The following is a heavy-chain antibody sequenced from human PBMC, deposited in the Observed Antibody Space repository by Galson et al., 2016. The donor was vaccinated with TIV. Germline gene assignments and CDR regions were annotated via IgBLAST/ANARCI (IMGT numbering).Heavy chain of an antibody. Sequence: SLRLSCAASEINFSRFWMHWVRQVPGKGLMWVSRITDDGSDTVYADSVRGRFTISRDNAMDTLYLQMNSLRAEDTAVYYCARGGRARVSRGYYYDWYFDLWGRGTLVTVSS. V-gene: IGHV3-74*01. CDR3: ARGGRARVSRGYYYDWYFDL. J-gene: IGHJ2*01. CDR2: ITDDGSDT. CDR1: EINFSRFW. D-gene: IGHD3-22*01.